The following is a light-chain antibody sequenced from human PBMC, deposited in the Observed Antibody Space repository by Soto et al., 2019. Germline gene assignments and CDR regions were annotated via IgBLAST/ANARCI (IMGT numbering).Light chain of an antibody. J-gene: IGKJ5*01. CDR3: QQHGSSPKVT. CDR1: QSVNSR. CDR2: GAS. Sequence: IVFSQSAGALSLNQGERATLSCRASQSVNSRLAWYQHKPGQAPRLLISGASSRATGIPDRFSGSGSGTDFTLTISRLEPEDFAVYYCQQHGSSPKVTFGQGTRLAIK. V-gene: IGKV3-20*01.